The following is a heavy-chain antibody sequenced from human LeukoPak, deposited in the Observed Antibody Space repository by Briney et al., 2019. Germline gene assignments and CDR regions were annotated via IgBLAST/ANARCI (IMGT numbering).Heavy chain of an antibody. J-gene: IGHJ6*03. V-gene: IGHV3-23*01. CDR1: AFKFSSYA. D-gene: IGHD3-22*01. CDR2: ISATGYTT. CDR3: AKDRYYNSIEFYMDV. Sequence: GGSLILSCAASAFKFSSYAMSWVRQAPGKGLEWVSVISATGYTTYYADFVKGRFTISRDNSKNTLYLQMNSLSPEDTAVYYCAKDRYYNSIEFYMDVWGKGTTVTASS.